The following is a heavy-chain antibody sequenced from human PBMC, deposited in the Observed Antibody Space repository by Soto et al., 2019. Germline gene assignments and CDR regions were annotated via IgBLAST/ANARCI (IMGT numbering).Heavy chain of an antibody. Sequence: PGGSLRLSCVASGFAFDQYWMHWVRQAAGKGLEWVSRISDDGARIDYADFVKGRFTIARDNAKNTLFLQMNSLRAEDTAVYYCAKKPWELFDYWGQGTLVTVSS. CDR3: AKKPWELFDY. CDR2: ISDDGARI. J-gene: IGHJ4*02. CDR1: GFAFDQYW. D-gene: IGHD1-26*01. V-gene: IGHV3-74*01.